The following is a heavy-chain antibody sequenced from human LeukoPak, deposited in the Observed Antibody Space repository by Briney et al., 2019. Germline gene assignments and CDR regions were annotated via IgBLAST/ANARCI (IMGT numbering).Heavy chain of an antibody. CDR3: AKDRGGYDFWSGMGRYYFDY. D-gene: IGHD3-3*01. CDR2: ISGSGGST. J-gene: IGHJ4*02. Sequence: GGSLRLSCAASGFTFSSYAMSWVRQAPGKGLEWVSAISGSGGSTYYADSVEGRFTISRDNSKNTLYLQMNSLRAEDTAVYYCAKDRGGYDFWSGMGRYYFDYWGQGTLVTVSS. CDR1: GFTFSSYA. V-gene: IGHV3-23*01.